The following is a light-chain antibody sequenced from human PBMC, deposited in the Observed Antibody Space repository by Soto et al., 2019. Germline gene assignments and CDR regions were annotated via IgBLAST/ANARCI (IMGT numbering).Light chain of an antibody. CDR1: QSVSSSY. J-gene: IGKJ5*01. V-gene: IGKV3-20*01. CDR3: QQYGSSST. CDR2: GAS. Sequence: EIVLTQSQGTLSLSPGEGATLSCRASQSVSSSYLAWYQQKPGQAPRLLIYGASSRPTGIPDRFSGSGSGTDFTLTISRLEPEDFAVYYCQQYGSSSTFGQGTRLEIK.